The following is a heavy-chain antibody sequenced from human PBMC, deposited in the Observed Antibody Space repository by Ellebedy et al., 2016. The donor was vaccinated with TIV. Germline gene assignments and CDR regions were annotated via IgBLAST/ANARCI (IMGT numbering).Heavy chain of an antibody. CDR1: GFTFDNYG. V-gene: IGHV3-33*05. J-gene: IGHJ4*02. CDR3: AKEGLRWGSYFDY. CDR2: ISYDGSNT. Sequence: GESLKISCAASGFTFDNYGMYWVRQAPGKGLEWVATISYDGSNTYYVDSVKGRFTISRDNAKNSLYLQMNSLRAEDTAVYYRAKEGLRWGSYFDYWGQGSLVTVSS. D-gene: IGHD5-12*01.